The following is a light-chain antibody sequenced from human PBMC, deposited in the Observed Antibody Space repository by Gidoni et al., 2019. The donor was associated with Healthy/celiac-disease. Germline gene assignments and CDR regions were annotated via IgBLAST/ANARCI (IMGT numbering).Light chain of an antibody. J-gene: IGKJ4*01. CDR1: QDISNY. V-gene: IGKV1-33*01. CDR3: QQYDNLPLT. CDR2: DAS. Sequence: DIQMTQSPSSLSASVGDRVTITCQASQDISNYLNWYQQKPGKDPKLLIYDASNLETGVPSRFSGSGSGTYFTFTISSLQPEDIATYYCQQYDNLPLTFGGGTKVEIK.